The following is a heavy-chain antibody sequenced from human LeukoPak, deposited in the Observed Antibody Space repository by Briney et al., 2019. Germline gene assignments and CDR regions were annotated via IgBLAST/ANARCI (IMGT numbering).Heavy chain of an antibody. CDR2: IRAYNGNT. D-gene: IGHD5-18*01. CDR1: GYTFTSYG. V-gene: IGHV1-18*01. Sequence: ASVKVSCKASGYTFTSYGISWVRQAHGHGIEWKGWIRAYNGNTKYAQKLQGRVTMTTDTSTSTAYMELRSLRSDDTAVYYCARSSALIQLSLDYWGQGTLVTVSS. CDR3: ARSSALIQLSLDY. J-gene: IGHJ4*02.